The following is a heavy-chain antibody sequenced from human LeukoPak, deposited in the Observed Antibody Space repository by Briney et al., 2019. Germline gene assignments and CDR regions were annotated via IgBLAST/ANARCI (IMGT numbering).Heavy chain of an antibody. Sequence: ASVNVSCKASGYTFTSYGISWVRLAPGHGLEWMGWISAYNGNTNYAQKLQGRVTMTTDTSTSTAYMELRSLRSDDTAVYYCARGGSGYGRMPDDYWGQGTLVTVSS. CDR3: ARGGSGYGRMPDDY. CDR1: GYTFTSYG. J-gene: IGHJ4*02. D-gene: IGHD5-12*01. CDR2: ISAYNGNT. V-gene: IGHV1-18*01.